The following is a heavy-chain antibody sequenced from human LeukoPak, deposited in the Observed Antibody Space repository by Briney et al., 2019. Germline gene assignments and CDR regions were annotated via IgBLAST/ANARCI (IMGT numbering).Heavy chain of an antibody. D-gene: IGHD6-13*01. CDR2: LNPYSGAT. CDR3: ARARSRSSTYYLGY. CDR1: GYTFTSYG. J-gene: IGHJ4*02. V-gene: IGHV1-2*02. Sequence: ASVKVSFKASGYTFTSYGISWVRQAPGRGPERMGWLNPYSGATNFSRGFRGRVTITRDTSVNTAYMEINSLTSDDTSMYYCARARSRSSTYYLGYWGQGTLVVVSS.